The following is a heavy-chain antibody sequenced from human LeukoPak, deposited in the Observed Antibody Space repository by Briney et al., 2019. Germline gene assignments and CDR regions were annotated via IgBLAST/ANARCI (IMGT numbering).Heavy chain of an antibody. CDR1: GFTFSKVW. CDR3: TTDLSELDDSGYYAKYFHH. D-gene: IGHD3-22*01. V-gene: IGHV3-15*01. J-gene: IGHJ1*01. Sequence: KTGGSLRLSCAASGFTFSKVWMSWVRQAPGKGLEWVGRIKSKTDGGTIDYAAPVKGRFTILRDDSKDTLFLQMNSLKTEDTAVYYCTTDLSELDDSGYYAKYFHHWGQGTLVPVSS. CDR2: IKSKTDGGTI.